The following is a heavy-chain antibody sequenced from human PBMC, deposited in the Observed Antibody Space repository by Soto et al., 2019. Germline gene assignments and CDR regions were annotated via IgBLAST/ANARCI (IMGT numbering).Heavy chain of an antibody. J-gene: IGHJ5*01. Sequence: QSGGSLRLSCAASGFTFSSYAMSWVRQTPGKGLEWVSTLSGSGGTTYYADSVKGQFTISRDNSKSTLYLQMNSLRAEDTAVYYCVKVHGTYGPNWLDSRGQGTLVTVS. CDR1: GFTFSSYA. CDR3: VKVHGTYGPNWLDS. CDR2: LSGSGGTT. D-gene: IGHD3-10*01. V-gene: IGHV3-23*01.